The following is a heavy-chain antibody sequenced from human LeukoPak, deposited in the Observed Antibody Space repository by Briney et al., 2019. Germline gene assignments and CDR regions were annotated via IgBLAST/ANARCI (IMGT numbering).Heavy chain of an antibody. CDR1: GGTFSSYA. CDR2: IIPILGIA. J-gene: IGHJ6*02. CDR3: AGTLVATTLGLYYGMDV. D-gene: IGHD5-12*01. V-gene: IGHV1-69*04. Sequence: SVKVSCKASGGTFSSYAISWVRQAPGQGLEWMGRIIPILGIANYAHKFQGRVTITADKSTSTAYMELSSLRSEDTPVYDCAGTLVATTLGLYYGMDVWGQGTTVTVSS.